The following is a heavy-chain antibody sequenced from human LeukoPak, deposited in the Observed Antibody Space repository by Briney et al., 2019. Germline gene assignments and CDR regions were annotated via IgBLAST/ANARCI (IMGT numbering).Heavy chain of an antibody. V-gene: IGHV3-48*01. Sequence: GGSLRLSCAASGFTFSSHSMNWVRQAPGKGLEWLSYIDSGSGNIYYRDSVKGRFTISRDNSKSTLYPQINSLRAEDTAVYSCARASGPFDYWGQGTLVTVSS. CDR3: ARASGPFDY. CDR1: GFTFSSHS. J-gene: IGHJ4*02. CDR2: IDSGSGNI. D-gene: IGHD3-10*01.